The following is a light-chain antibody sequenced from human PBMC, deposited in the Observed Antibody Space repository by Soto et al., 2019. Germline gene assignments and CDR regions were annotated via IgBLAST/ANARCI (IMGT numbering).Light chain of an antibody. V-gene: IGLV2-8*01. CDR3: DSYAGTNHV. J-gene: IGLJ1*01. CDR1: SSDVGGYNY. Sequence: QSVLTKPPSASGSPGQSVTISCTGTSSDVGGYNYVSWYQQHPGKAPKLMIYEVSKRPSGVPDRFSGSKSGNTASLTVPALQAEDEADYYSDSYAGTNHVFGTGTKVTVL. CDR2: EVS.